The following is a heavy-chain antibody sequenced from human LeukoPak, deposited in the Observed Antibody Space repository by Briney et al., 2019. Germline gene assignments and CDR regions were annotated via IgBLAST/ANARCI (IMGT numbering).Heavy chain of an antibody. V-gene: IGHV3-21*01. CDR2: ISSSSSYI. J-gene: IGHJ4*02. D-gene: IGHD4-17*01. CDR1: GFTFSSYS. CDR3: ARLRGVTTTSRGFDC. Sequence: GGSLRLSCAASGFTFSSYSMNWVRQAPGKGLEWVSSISSSSSYIYYADSVKGRFTISRDNAKNSLYLQMNSLRAEDTAVYYCARLRGVTTTSRGFDCWGQGTLVTVSS.